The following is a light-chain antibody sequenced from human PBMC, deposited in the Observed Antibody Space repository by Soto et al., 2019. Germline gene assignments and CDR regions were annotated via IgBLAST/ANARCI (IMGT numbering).Light chain of an antibody. CDR1: TGAVTSGHY. V-gene: IGLV7-46*01. CDR3: LLSYSGARPHVV. J-gene: IGLJ2*01. Sequence: QAVVTQEPSLTVSPGETVTLTCGSSTGAVTSGHYPYWFQQKPGQAPRTLIYDTSNKHSWTPARFSGSLLGGKAALTLSGAQPEDEAEYYCLLSYSGARPHVVFGGGTKLTVL. CDR2: DTS.